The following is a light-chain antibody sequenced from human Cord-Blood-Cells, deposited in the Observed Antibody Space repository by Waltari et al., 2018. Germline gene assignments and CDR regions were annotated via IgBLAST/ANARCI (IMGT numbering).Light chain of an antibody. CDR1: QGISSY. J-gene: IGKJ2*01. CDR2: AAS. Sequence: IQLTQSPSSLSASVGDRVTITCRASQGISSYLAWYQQKPGKAPKLLIYAASTLQSGVPSRFSGSGSVTDFTLTISSLQPEDFATYYCQQLTLFGQGTKLEIK. CDR3: QQLTL. V-gene: IGKV1-9*01.